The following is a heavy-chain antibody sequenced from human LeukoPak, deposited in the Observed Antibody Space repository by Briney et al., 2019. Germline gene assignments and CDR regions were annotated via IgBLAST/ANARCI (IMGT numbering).Heavy chain of an antibody. CDR3: ARNAFDI. Sequence: GGSLRLSCAASGFTFSSYAMSWVRQAPGKGLEWVANIKQDGSEKYYVDSVKGRFTISRDNAKNSLYLQMNSLRAEDTAVCYCARNAFDIWGQGTMVTASS. J-gene: IGHJ3*02. V-gene: IGHV3-7*01. CDR2: IKQDGSEK. CDR1: GFTFSSYA.